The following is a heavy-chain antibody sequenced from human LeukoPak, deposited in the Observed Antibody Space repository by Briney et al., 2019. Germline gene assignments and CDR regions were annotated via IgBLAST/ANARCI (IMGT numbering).Heavy chain of an antibody. CDR3: AKEHSGYDLGYFDY. CDR2: IWYDGSNK. D-gene: IGHD5-12*01. CDR1: GFTFSSYG. J-gene: IGHJ4*02. Sequence: PGRSLRLSCAASGFTFSSYGMHWVRQAPGKGLEWVAVIWYDGSNKYYADSVKGRFTISRDNSKNTLYLQMNSLRAEDTAVYYCAKEHSGYDLGYFDYWGQGTLVTVFS. V-gene: IGHV3-33*06.